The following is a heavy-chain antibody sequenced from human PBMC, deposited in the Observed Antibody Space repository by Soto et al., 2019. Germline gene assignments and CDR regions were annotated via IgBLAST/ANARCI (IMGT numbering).Heavy chain of an antibody. Sequence: NPSETLSLTCTVSGGSISSTNYYWGWIRQPPGKGLEWIGSMYYSGSTYYNPSLKSRVTISVDTSKNQFFLKLSSVTAADSAIYYCARDMGYWGQGILVTVSS. CDR2: MYYSGST. V-gene: IGHV4-39*02. CDR1: GGSISSTNYY. J-gene: IGHJ4*02. CDR3: ARDMGY.